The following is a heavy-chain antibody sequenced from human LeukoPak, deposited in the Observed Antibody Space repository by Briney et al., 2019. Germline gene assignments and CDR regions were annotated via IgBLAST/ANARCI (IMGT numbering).Heavy chain of an antibody. CDR3: ARDIPDIVATIGSGLFDY. Sequence: GGSLRLSCAASGFTFSSYEMNWVRQAPGKGLEWVSYISNSGFTIYYADSVKGRFTISRDNAKNSLYLQMNSLRAEDTAVYYCARDIPDIVATIGSGLFDYWGQGTLVTVSS. CDR2: ISNSGFTI. J-gene: IGHJ4*02. D-gene: IGHD5-12*01. V-gene: IGHV3-48*03. CDR1: GFTFSSYE.